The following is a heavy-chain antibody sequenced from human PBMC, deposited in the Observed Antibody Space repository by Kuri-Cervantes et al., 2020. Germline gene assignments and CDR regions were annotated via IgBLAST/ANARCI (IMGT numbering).Heavy chain of an antibody. CDR1: GGTFSSYT. J-gene: IGHJ4*02. V-gene: IGHV1-69*02. CDR2: IIPILDIA. Sequence: SVKVSCKASGGTFSSYTISWVRQAPGQGLEWMGRIIPILDIANYAQKFQGRVTITADKSTSTAYMELSSLRSEDTAVYYCARSGAVGPFDYWGQGTLVTVSS. D-gene: IGHD6-19*01. CDR3: ARSGAVGPFDY.